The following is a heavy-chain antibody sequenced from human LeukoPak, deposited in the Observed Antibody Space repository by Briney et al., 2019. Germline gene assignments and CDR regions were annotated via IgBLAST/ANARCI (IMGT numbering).Heavy chain of an antibody. V-gene: IGHV3-30*04. D-gene: IGHD1-1*01. Sequence: PGGSLRLSCAASGFTFSDYPMHWVPQAPGKGLEWVAVIIYDGSKKYYADSVKGRFTISRDNSNNTLFLQMNSLRAGDTAVYYCAKNLNDDAFDIWGQGTMVTVFS. CDR3: AKNLNDDAFDI. J-gene: IGHJ3*02. CDR1: GFTFSDYP. CDR2: IIYDGSKK.